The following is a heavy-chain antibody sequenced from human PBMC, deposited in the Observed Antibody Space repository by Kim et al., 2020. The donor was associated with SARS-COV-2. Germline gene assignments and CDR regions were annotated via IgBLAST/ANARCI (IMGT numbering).Heavy chain of an antibody. J-gene: IGHJ4*02. CDR1: GGSFSGYY. CDR3: ARGPPRVGYSSGFIARRGWYFDY. CDR2: INHSGST. D-gene: IGHD6-19*01. V-gene: IGHV4-34*01. Sequence: SETLSLTCAVYGGSFSGYYWSWIRQPPGKGLEWIGEINHSGSTNYNPSLKSRVTISVDTSKNQFSLKLSSVTAADTAVYYCARGPPRVGYSSGFIARRGWYFDYWGQGTLVTVSS.